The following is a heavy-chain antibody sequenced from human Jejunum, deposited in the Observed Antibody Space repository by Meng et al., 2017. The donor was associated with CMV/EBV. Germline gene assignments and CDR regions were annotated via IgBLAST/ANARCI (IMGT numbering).Heavy chain of an antibody. D-gene: IGHD7-27*01. Sequence: LRLSCSAYGFIFTDYYMDGVRQAPGKGLEWVGRAKPKSYTTQLAASVEGRFTISRDDSKNSLFLQMNNLKTEDTALYYCVRDNWGLDYWGQGTLVTVSS. CDR3: VRDNWGLDY. CDR2: AKPKSYTT. J-gene: IGHJ4*02. V-gene: IGHV3-72*01. CDR1: GFIFTDYY.